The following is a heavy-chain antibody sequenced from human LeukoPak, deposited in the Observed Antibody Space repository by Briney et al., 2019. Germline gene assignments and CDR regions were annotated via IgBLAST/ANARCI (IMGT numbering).Heavy chain of an antibody. V-gene: IGHV3-11*01. J-gene: IGHJ4*02. Sequence: PGGSLTLSCAASGFTFSDYYMSWIRQAPGKGLEWVSDISSSGSTIYSAASGTGRFPISRDHAKNSLYLQMNSLRAEDTAVYYWARRIIYGYSLDYWGEGTLVTVSS. CDR3: ARRIIYGYSLDY. CDR2: ISSSGSTI. CDR1: GFTFSDYY. D-gene: IGHD5-18*01.